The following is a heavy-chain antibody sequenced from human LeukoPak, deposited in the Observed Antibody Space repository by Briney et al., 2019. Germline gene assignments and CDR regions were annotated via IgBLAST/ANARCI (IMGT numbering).Heavy chain of an antibody. D-gene: IGHD1-26*01. CDR2: IYYSGST. V-gene: IGHV4-39*01. CDR1: GVSISSSSYN. CDR3: ARHADDSGSNRWFDP. Sequence: PSETLSLTCTVSGVSISSSSYNWGWLRQRPGKGLERIGSIYYSGSTYYNPSLKSRVTISVDTSKNQFSLRLSAVTAADTAVYYCARHADDSGSNRWFDPEGQGT. J-gene: IGHJ5*01.